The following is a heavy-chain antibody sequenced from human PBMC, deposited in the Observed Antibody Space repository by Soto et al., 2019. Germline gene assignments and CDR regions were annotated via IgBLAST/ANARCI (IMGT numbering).Heavy chain of an antibody. J-gene: IGHJ4*01. V-gene: IGHV3-53*01. Sequence: LRLSCAASGFTVSSNYMSWVRQAPGRGLEWLSVIFAGGGTYYADSVKGRFTISKDNSKNRVYLQMNTLIAGDTAVYYCAGGFSYGYIDHWGHGTPVTVSS. CDR2: IFAGGGT. CDR3: AGGFSYGYIDH. D-gene: IGHD5-18*01. CDR1: GFTVSSNY.